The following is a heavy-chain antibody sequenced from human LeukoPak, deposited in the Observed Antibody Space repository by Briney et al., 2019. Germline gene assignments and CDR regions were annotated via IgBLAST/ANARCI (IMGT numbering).Heavy chain of an antibody. CDR1: GITFDDYA. V-gene: IGHV3-9*01. CDR2: ISWNSGSI. D-gene: IGHD5-18*01. J-gene: IGHJ5*02. Sequence: GGSLRLSCAASGITFDDYAMHLVRQAPGKGLEWVSGISWNSGSIGYADSVKGRFTISRDNAKNSLYLQMNSLRAEDTALYYCARAAGRGYSYGYGWFDPWGQGTLVTVSS. CDR3: ARAAGRGYSYGYGWFDP.